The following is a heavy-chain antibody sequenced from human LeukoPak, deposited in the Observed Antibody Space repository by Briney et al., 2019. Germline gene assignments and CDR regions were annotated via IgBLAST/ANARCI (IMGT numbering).Heavy chain of an antibody. CDR3: AKSRSTTSTRCFDY. V-gene: IGHV3-23*01. CDR2: ISGSGGST. J-gene: IGHJ4*02. Sequence: PGGSLRLSCAASGFTFSSYSMNWVRQSPGKGLEWVSVISGSGGSTYYADSVKGRFTISRDNSMNTLYLQMNSLRAEDTAVYYCAKSRSTTSTRCFDYWGQGSLVTVSS. D-gene: IGHD4-17*01. CDR1: GFTFSSYS.